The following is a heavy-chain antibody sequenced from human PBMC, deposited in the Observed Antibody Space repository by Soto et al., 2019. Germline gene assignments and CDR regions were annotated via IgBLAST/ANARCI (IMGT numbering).Heavy chain of an antibody. Sequence: PGGSLRLSCAASGFTFSSYAMSWVRQAPGKGLEWVSAISGSGGSTYYADSVKGRFTISRDNSKNTLYLQMNSLRAEDTAINYRSYPGGNYGPGYYYYYGMDVWGQGTTVTVSS. D-gene: IGHD4-4*01. CDR1: GFTFSSYA. CDR3: SYPGGNYGPGYYYYYGMDV. J-gene: IGHJ6*02. V-gene: IGHV3-23*01. CDR2: ISGSGGST.